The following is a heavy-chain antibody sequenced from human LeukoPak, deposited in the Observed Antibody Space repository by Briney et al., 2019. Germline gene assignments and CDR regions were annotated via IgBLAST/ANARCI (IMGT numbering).Heavy chain of an antibody. Sequence: PSETLSLTCAVYGGSFSGYYWSWIRQPPGKGLEWIGEINHSGSTNYNPSLKSRVTISVDTSKNQFSLKLSSVTAADTAVYYCARHSRGYSYGWDYWGQGTLVTVSS. J-gene: IGHJ4*02. CDR1: GGSFSGYY. V-gene: IGHV4-34*01. CDR2: INHSGST. CDR3: ARHSRGYSYGWDY. D-gene: IGHD5-18*01.